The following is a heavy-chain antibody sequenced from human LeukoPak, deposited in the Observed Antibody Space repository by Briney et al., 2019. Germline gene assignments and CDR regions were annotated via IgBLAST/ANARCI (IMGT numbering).Heavy chain of an antibody. D-gene: IGHD3-22*01. V-gene: IGHV4-38-2*02. J-gene: IGHJ6*03. CDR2: IFHSGST. Sequence: QSSETMSLTCSVSGYSISSGFYWGWIRQPPGKGLEWIGSIFHSGSTYYSPSLKRRVAISVDTSKNQFSLKLSSVTAADTAVYYCARVQRGGYYYNYYYYYMDVWGKGTTVTVSS. CDR3: ARVQRGGYYYNYYYYYMDV. CDR1: GYSISSGFY.